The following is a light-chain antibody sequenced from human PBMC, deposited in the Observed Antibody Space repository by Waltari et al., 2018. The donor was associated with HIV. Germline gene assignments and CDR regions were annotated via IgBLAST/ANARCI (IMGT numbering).Light chain of an antibody. Sequence: QSALTQPASVSGSPGQSITISCTGTSSDIGSYNLVSWYKQHPGKAPKLMIYEVSKRPAGVSNRFSGSKSGNTASLTISWLQAEDEADYYCYSYAGSTSSYVFGTGTKVTVL. CDR3: YSYAGSTSSYV. J-gene: IGLJ1*01. CDR2: EVS. CDR1: SSDIGSYNL. V-gene: IGLV2-23*02.